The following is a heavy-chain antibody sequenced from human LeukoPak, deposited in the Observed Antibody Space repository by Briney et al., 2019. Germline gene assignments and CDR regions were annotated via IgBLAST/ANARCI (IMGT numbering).Heavy chain of an antibody. J-gene: IGHJ4*02. CDR1: GFTFSSYS. CDR3: ARLSAFWSGYYPSTDY. D-gene: IGHD3-3*01. Sequence: GGSLRLSCAASGFTFSSYSMNWVRQARGKGLEWVSSISSSSSYIYYADSVKDRFTISRDNANNSLYLQMNSLRAEDTAVYYCARLSAFWSGYYPSTDYWGQGTLVTVSS. CDR2: ISSSSSYI. V-gene: IGHV3-21*01.